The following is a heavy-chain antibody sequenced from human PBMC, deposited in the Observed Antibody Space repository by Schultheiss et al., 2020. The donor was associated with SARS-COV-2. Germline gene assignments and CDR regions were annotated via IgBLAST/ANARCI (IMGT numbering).Heavy chain of an antibody. CDR1: GFTFSSYS. CDR3: ARGVGARGYYFDY. D-gene: IGHD1-26*01. J-gene: IGHJ4*02. CDR2: ISSSSSYI. Sequence: GESLKISCAASGFTFSSYSMNWVRQAPGKGLEWVSSISSSSSYIYYADSVKGRFTISRDNAKNSLYLQMNSLRAEDTAVYYCARGVGARGYYFDYWGQGTLVTVSS. V-gene: IGHV3-21*01.